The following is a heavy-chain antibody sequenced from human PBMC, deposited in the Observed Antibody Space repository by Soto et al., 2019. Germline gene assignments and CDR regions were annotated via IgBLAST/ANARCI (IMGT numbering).Heavy chain of an antibody. CDR3: ARTRYGGNRLGAFDI. D-gene: IGHD2-15*01. J-gene: IGHJ3*02. CDR2: IGTAGDT. V-gene: IGHV3-13*01. Sequence: GGSLRLSCAASGFTFSSYDMHWVRQATGKGLEWVSAIGTAGDTYYPGSVKGRFTISRENAKNSLYLQMNSLRAGDTAVYYCARTRYGGNRLGAFDIWGQGTMVTVSS. CDR1: GFTFSSYD.